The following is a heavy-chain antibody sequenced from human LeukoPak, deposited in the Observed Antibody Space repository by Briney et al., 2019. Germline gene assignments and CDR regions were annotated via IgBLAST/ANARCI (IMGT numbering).Heavy chain of an antibody. J-gene: IGHJ5*02. CDR3: ARAGPPAFDP. V-gene: IGHV3-48*03. CDR1: GFTFTNFE. CDR2: ISYSGSTT. Sequence: QAGGSLRLSCAAYGFTFTNFEMNWVRQAPGKGLEWVSYISYSGSTTSYADSVKGRFTISRDNAKNSLYLQMNSLRAEDTAVYYCARAGPPAFDPWGQGTLVTVSS.